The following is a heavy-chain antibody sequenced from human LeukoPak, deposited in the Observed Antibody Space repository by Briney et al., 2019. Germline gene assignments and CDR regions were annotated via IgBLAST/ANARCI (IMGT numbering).Heavy chain of an antibody. J-gene: IGHJ4*02. CDR2: INPSGGST. Sequence: ASVRVSCKASGYTFTSYYMHWVRQAPGQGLEWMGIINPSGGSTSYAQKLQGRVTMTTDTSTSTAYMELRSLRSDDTAVYYCAREWYSYPFFDYWGQGTLVTVSS. CDR1: GYTFTSYY. D-gene: IGHD5-18*01. V-gene: IGHV1-46*01. CDR3: AREWYSYPFFDY.